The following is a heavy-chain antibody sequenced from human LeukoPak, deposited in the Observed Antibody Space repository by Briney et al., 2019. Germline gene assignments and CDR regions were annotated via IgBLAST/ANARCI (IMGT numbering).Heavy chain of an antibody. CDR3: TRVSRIDYGGNPEGDV. Sequence: PSETLSLTCTVSGGSISSSSYYWGWIRQPAGKGLEWIGRLHPSGATNYNPSLKSRITMSLDTSKNQFSLKLSSVTTADTAVYYCTRVSRIDYGGNPEGDVWAKGPRSSSLQ. CDR2: LHPSGAT. CDR1: GGSISSSSYY. J-gene: IGHJ6*04. V-gene: IGHV4-61*02. D-gene: IGHD4-23*01.